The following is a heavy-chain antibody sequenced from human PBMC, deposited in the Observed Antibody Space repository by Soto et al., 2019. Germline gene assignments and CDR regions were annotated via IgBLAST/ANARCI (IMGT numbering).Heavy chain of an antibody. D-gene: IGHD2-2*01. CDR3: ARLVVVPAAITSYYMDV. J-gene: IGHJ6*03. CDR2: IYHSGST. V-gene: IGHV4-4*02. CDR1: SGSISSSNW. Sequence: QVQLQESGPGLVKPSGTLSLTCAVSSGSISSSNWWSWVRQPPGKGLEWIGEIYHSGSTNYNPSLKSRVTISVDKSKNQFSLKLSSVTAADTAVYYCARLVVVPAAITSYYMDVWGKGTTVTVSS.